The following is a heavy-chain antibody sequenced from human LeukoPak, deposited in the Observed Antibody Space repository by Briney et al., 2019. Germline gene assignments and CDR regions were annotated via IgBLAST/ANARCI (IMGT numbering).Heavy chain of an antibody. D-gene: IGHD5-12*01. J-gene: IGHJ6*02. CDR2: IWYDGSNK. CDR3: ARGDVAPYYYYGMDV. V-gene: IGHV3-33*08. CDR1: GFTFSSYA. Sequence: GGSLRLSCAASGFTFSSYAMHWVRQAPGKGLEWVAVIWYDGSNKYYADSVKGRFTISRDNSKNTLYLQMNSLRAEDTAVYYCARGDVAPYYYYGMDVWGQGTTVTVSS.